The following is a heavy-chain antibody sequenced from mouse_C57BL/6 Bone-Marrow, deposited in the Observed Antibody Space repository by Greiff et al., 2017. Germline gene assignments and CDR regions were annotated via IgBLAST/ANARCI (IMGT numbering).Heavy chain of an antibody. CDR2: ISDGGSYT. CDR1: GFTFSSYA. J-gene: IGHJ4*01. Sequence: EVQLVESGGGLVKPGGSLKLSCAASGFTFSSYAMSWVRQTPEKRLEWVATISDGGSYTYYPDNVKGRFTISRDNAKNNLNLQMSHLKSEDTAMYYCARGGYGYDPYAMDYWGQGTSVTVSS. CDR3: ARGGYGYDPYAMDY. D-gene: IGHD2-2*01. V-gene: IGHV5-4*01.